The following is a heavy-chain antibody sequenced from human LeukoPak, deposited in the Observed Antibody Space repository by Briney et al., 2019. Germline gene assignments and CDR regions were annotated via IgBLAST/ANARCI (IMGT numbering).Heavy chain of an antibody. V-gene: IGHV1-2*02. D-gene: IGHD3-10*01. CDR2: INPNSGGT. CDR1: GYTFIGYC. J-gene: IGHJ3*02. CDR3: ATDGDYYDTFDI. Sequence: GASVKVSCKASGYTFIGYCMHWVRQAPGQGLEWMGWINPNSGGTNYAQKFQGRVTMTRDTSTSTAYMELSRLRSDDTAVYYCATDGDYYDTFDIWGQGTMVTVSS.